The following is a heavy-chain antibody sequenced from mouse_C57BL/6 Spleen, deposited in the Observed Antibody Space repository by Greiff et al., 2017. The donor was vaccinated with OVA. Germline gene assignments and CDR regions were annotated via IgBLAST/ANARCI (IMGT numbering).Heavy chain of an antibody. CDR3: ARAGYDVLYYFDY. D-gene: IGHD2-2*01. V-gene: IGHV1-76*01. J-gene: IGHJ2*01. CDR2: IYPGSGNT. Sequence: VQLQQSGAELVRPGASVKLSCKASGYTFTDYYINWVKQRPGQGLEWIARIYPGSGNTYYNEKFKGKATLTAEKSSSTAYMQLSSLTSEDSAVYFCARAGYDVLYYFDYWGQGTTLTVSS. CDR1: GYTFTDYY.